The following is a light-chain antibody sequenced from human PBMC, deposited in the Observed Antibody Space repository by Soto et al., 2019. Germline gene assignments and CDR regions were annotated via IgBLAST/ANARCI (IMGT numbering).Light chain of an antibody. V-gene: IGKV3-15*01. CDR3: QQYNSYWT. J-gene: IGKJ1*01. CDR1: ETVATN. Sequence: EVVMTQSPATLSVSPGERATLSCRASETVATNLAWYQQKPGQAPRLLISGASTRAAGISDRFSGSGSGTEFTLTISSLQPDDFATYYCQQYNSYWTFGQGTKVDI. CDR2: GAS.